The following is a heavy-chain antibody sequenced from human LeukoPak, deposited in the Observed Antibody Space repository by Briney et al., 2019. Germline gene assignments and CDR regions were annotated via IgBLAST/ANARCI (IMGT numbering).Heavy chain of an antibody. CDR2: IWYDGSRK. D-gene: IGHD4-23*01. CDR3: ARVAAGYSVNYFDY. J-gene: IGHJ4*02. Sequence: GGSLRLSCAASGFNFNTYGMHWVRQAPGKGLEWVAVIWYDGSRKYYTESVKGRFTISRDNSKNTLYLQMNSLRDEDTAVYYCARVAAGYSVNYFDYWGQGTLVTVSS. V-gene: IGHV3-33*01. CDR1: GFNFNTYG.